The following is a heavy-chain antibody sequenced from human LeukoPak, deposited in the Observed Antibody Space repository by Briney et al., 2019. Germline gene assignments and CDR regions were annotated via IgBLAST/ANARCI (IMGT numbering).Heavy chain of an antibody. CDR3: ARDERSLLYYYDSSGTSYFDY. D-gene: IGHD3-22*01. J-gene: IGHJ4*02. CDR1: GFTFSSYW. V-gene: IGHV3-7*01. Sequence: PGGSLRLSCAASGFTFSSYWMSWVRQAPGKGLEWVANIKQDGSEKYYVDSVKGRFTISRDNAKNSLYLQMNSLRAEDTAVYYCARDERSLLYYYDSSGTSYFDYWGQGTLVTVSS. CDR2: IKQDGSEK.